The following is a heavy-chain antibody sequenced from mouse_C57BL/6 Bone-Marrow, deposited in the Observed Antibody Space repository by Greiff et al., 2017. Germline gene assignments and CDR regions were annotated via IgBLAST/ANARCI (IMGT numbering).Heavy chain of an antibody. CDR1: GFNIKDYY. CDR2: IDPEDGET. V-gene: IGHV14-2*01. D-gene: IGHD2-2*01. J-gene: IGHJ4*01. CDR3: ARSLWLRRAYYAMDY. Sequence: EVQLQESGAELVKPGASVKLSCTASGFNIKDYYMHWVKQRTEQGLEWIGRIDPEDGETKYAPKFQGKATITADTSSNTAYLQLSSLTSEDTAVYYCARSLWLRRAYYAMDYWGQGTSVTVSS.